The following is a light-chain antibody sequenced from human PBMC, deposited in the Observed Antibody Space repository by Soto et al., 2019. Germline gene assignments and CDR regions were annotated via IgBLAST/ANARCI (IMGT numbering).Light chain of an antibody. Sequence: EMVMTQSPATLSVSPGERATLSCTASQSVSSNLAWYQQKPGQAPRLLIYGASTRATGIPARFSGSGSGTEFTLPISSLQSEDFADYYCHQYNNWPPLTFGGGTKVEIK. CDR3: HQYNNWPPLT. CDR1: QSVSSN. V-gene: IGKV3-15*01. J-gene: IGKJ4*01. CDR2: GAS.